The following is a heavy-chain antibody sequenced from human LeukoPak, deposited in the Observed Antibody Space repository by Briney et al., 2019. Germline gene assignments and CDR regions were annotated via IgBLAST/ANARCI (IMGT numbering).Heavy chain of an antibody. Sequence: PGGPLRLSCAASGFTFSSYAMSWVRQAPGKGLEWVSAISDSGGSTYHAAYVKGRFTISRDNSKKTLYLQMNSLRAEDTAVYYCAKDTSIGRYCTNGVCSPFDYWGQGTLVTVSS. D-gene: IGHD2-8*01. CDR3: AKDTSIGRYCTNGVCSPFDY. V-gene: IGHV3-23*01. CDR2: ISDSGGST. CDR1: GFTFSSYA. J-gene: IGHJ4*02.